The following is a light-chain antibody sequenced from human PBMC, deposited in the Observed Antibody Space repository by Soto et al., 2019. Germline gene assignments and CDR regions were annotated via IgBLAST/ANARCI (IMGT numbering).Light chain of an antibody. J-gene: IGKJ2*03. Sequence: EIVLTQSPGTLSLSPGERATLSCRASQSVSSSYLAWYQQKPGQAPRLLIYGVSSRATGIPDRFSGSGSWTDFTLTISRLEPEDFAVYYCKPYGNSPLYSFGQGTKLEIK. CDR1: QSVSSSY. CDR3: KPYGNSPLYS. V-gene: IGKV3-20*01. CDR2: GVS.